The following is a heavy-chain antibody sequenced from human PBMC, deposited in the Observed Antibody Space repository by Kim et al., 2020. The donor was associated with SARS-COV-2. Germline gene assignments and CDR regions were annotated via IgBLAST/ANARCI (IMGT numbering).Heavy chain of an antibody. V-gene: IGHV3-23*01. J-gene: IGHJ4*02. Sequence: ETLSLTCAVSGGSISSSNWWSWVRQPPGKGLEWVSAISGSGGSTYYADSVKGRFTISRDNSKNTLYLQMNSLRAEDTAVYYCAKGLGTTYYGSGSYTYFDYWGQGTLVTVSS. CDR1: GGSISSSN. CDR2: ISGSGGST. D-gene: IGHD3-10*01. CDR3: AKGLGTTYYGSGSYTYFDY.